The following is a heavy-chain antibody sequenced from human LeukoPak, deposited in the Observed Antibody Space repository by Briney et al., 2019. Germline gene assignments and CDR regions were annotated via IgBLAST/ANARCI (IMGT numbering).Heavy chain of an antibody. CDR1: GFTFSSYE. V-gene: IGHV3-48*03. CDR3: ARIAYYYYYMDV. CDR2: ISSSGSTI. Sequence: GGSLRLSCAASGFTFSSYEMNWVRQAPGRGLEWVSYISSSGSTIYYADSVKGRFTISRDNAKNSLYLQMNSLRAEDTAVYYCARIAYYYYYMDVWAKGPRSPSP. J-gene: IGHJ6*03.